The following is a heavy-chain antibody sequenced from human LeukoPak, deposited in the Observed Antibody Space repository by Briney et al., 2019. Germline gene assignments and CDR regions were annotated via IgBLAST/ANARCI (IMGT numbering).Heavy chain of an antibody. CDR1: GYTFTSYD. CDR3: ARVDYYYYGMDV. Sequence: VSVKVSCKASGYTFTSYDINWVRQATGQGLEWMGWMNPNSGNTGYAQKFQGRVTMTRNTSISTAYMELSSLRSEDTAVYYCARVDYYYYGMDVWGQGTTVTVSS. CDR2: MNPNSGNT. J-gene: IGHJ6*02. V-gene: IGHV1-8*01.